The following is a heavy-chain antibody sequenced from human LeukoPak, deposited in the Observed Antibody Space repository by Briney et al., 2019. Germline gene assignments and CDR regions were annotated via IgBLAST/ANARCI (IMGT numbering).Heavy chain of an antibody. CDR3: AKRGSTAAGIYYYGMDV. V-gene: IGHV3-23*01. J-gene: IGHJ6*02. Sequence: GGSLRLSCAASGFTFSSYAMSWVRQAPGKGLEWVSAISGSGGSTYYADSVKGRFTISRDNSKNTLYLQMNSLRAEDTAVYYCAKRGSTAAGIYYYGMDVWGQGTTVTVSS. CDR2: ISGSGGST. D-gene: IGHD6-13*01. CDR1: GFTFSSYA.